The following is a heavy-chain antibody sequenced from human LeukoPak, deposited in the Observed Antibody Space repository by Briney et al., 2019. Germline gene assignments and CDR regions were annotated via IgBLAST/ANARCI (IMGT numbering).Heavy chain of an antibody. D-gene: IGHD3-10*01. CDR2: INHSGST. CDR3: ARRRYYYGSGSLFDY. J-gene: IGHJ4*02. Sequence: SETLSLTCTVYGGSFSGYYWSWIRQPPGKGLEWIGEINHSGSTNYNPSLKSRVTISVDTSKNQFSLKLSSVTAADTAVYYCARRRYYYGSGSLFDYWGQGTLVTVSS. V-gene: IGHV4-34*01. CDR1: GGSFSGYY.